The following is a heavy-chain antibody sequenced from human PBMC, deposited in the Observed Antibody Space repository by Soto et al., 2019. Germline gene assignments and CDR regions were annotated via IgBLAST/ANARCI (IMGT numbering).Heavy chain of an antibody. CDR2: INHSGST. CDR1: GGSFSGYY. V-gene: IGHV4-34*01. CDR3: ARGVRY. D-gene: IGHD3-16*02. Sequence: QVQLQQWGAGLLKPSETLSLTCAVYGGSFSGYYWSWIRQPPGKGLEWIGEINHSGSTNYNPSLNSRVPISVDTAKNQFSLKLGPVTAADTAVYYCARGVRYWGQGTLVTVSS. J-gene: IGHJ4*02.